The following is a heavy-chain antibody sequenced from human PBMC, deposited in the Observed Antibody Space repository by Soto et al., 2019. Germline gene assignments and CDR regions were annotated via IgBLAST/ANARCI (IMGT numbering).Heavy chain of an antibody. J-gene: IGHJ6*02. Sequence: GASVKVSCKASGYTFTSYGISWVRQASGQGLEWMGWISAYNGNTNYAQKLQGRVTMTTDTSTSTAYMELRSLRSDDTAVYYCARESITIFGVVIRMDVWGQGTTVTVSS. D-gene: IGHD3-3*01. V-gene: IGHV1-18*01. CDR2: ISAYNGNT. CDR3: ARESITIFGVVIRMDV. CDR1: GYTFTSYG.